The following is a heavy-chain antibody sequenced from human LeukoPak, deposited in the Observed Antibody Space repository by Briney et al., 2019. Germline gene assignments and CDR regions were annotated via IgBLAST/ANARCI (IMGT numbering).Heavy chain of an antibody. Sequence: GGSLRLSCAASGFTFSSYSMNWVRQAPGKGLEWVSSISSSSSYIYYADSVKGRFTISRDNAKNSLYLQMNSLRAEDTAVYYCARDGQQLVWGLDYWGQGTLVTVSS. CDR2: ISSSSSYI. V-gene: IGHV3-21*01. CDR1: GFTFSSYS. D-gene: IGHD6-13*01. J-gene: IGHJ4*02. CDR3: ARDGQQLVWGLDY.